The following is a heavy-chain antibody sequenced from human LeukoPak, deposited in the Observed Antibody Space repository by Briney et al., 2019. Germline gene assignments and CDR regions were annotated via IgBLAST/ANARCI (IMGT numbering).Heavy chain of an antibody. CDR1: GGSFSGYY. CDR2: INHSGST. CDR3: ARRLAVAERAFQH. J-gene: IGHJ1*01. Sequence: PSETLSLTCAVYGGSFSGYYWSWIRQPPGKGLEWIGEINHSGSTNYNPSLKSRVTISVDTSKNQFSLKLSSVTAADTAVYYWARRLAVAERAFQHWGQGTLVTVSS. D-gene: IGHD6-19*01. V-gene: IGHV4-34*01.